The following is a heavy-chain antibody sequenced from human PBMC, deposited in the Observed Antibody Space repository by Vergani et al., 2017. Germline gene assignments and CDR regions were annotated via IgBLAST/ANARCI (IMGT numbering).Heavy chain of an antibody. V-gene: IGHV4-61*02. D-gene: IGHD2-15*01. CDR1: GESIRSGSHY. Sequence: VKLQESGPGLLKPSQTLSLTCTVSGESIRSGSHYWSWIRQPAGKGPEWIGHIHTGGSTDINPSSKSRVSISVDTSKSQFSLKLNSVTVADTAVYYCAGSRPYCTSGSCPAIWGQGTLVTVSS. CDR3: AGSRPYCTSGSCPAI. J-gene: IGHJ4*02. CDR2: IHTGGST.